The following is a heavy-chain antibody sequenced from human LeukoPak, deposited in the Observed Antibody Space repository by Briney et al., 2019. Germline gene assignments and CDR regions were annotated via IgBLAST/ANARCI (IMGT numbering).Heavy chain of an antibody. CDR2: IYYKGNT. CDR3: ASPYSGSYLIDY. V-gene: IGHV4-30-4*01. D-gene: IGHD1-26*01. CDR1: GASISSGGYF. J-gene: IGHJ4*02. Sequence: SETLSLTCTVSGASISSGGYFYSWIRQHPGEGLEWLAYIYYKGNTYYNPSLKSRLTISVDTSKNQFSLKLSSVTAADTAVYYCASPYSGSYLIDYWGQGTLVTVSS.